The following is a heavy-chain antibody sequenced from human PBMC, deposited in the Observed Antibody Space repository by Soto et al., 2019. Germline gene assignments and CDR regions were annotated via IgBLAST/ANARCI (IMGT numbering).Heavy chain of an antibody. CDR2: INIEGTST. D-gene: IGHD3-22*01. CDR3: TRDSFDGYGYYGMDV. J-gene: IGHJ6*02. Sequence: EVQLVESGGGLVQPGGSLRLSCAASGFTFSSYWMHWVRQVSGKGLVWVSRINIEGTSTSYADSVKGRFTISRDNAKNTMYLKMSSLRAEDTAVYYCTRDSFDGYGYYGMDVWGHGTTVTVSS. V-gene: IGHV3-74*01. CDR1: GFTFSSYW.